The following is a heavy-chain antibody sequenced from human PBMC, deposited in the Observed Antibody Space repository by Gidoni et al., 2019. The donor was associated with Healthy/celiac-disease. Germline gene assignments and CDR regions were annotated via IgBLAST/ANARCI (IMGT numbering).Heavy chain of an antibody. D-gene: IGHD6-19*01. J-gene: IGHJ5*02. V-gene: IGHV1-3*01. CDR2: INAGNGNT. Sequence: QVQLVQSGAEVKKPGASVKVSCKASGYTFTSYAMHWVRQAPGKRLEWMGWINAGNGNTKYSQKFQGRVTITRDTTASTAYMELSSLRSEDTAVYYCARADLGYPTGWLVRGNWFDPWGQGTLVTVSS. CDR3: ARADLGYPTGWLVRGNWFDP. CDR1: GYTFTSYA.